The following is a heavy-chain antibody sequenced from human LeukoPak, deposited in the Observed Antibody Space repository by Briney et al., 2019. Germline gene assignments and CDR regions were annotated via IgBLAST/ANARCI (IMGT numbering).Heavy chain of an antibody. J-gene: IGHJ6*03. D-gene: IGHD2-2*01. Sequence: PGGSLRLSCAASGFTLSSYWMSWVRQAPGKGLEWVANIKQDGSEKYYVDSVKGRFTISKDNAKNSLYLQMNSLRVEDTAVYYCARDLYHENYYYHYMDVWGKGTTVTVSS. CDR1: GFTLSSYW. CDR2: IKQDGSEK. CDR3: ARDLYHENYYYHYMDV. V-gene: IGHV3-7*01.